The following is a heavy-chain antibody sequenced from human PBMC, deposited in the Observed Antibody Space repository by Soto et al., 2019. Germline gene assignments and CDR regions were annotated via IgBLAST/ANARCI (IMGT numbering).Heavy chain of an antibody. CDR2: ISYDGSNK. D-gene: IGHD3-3*01. CDR1: GFTFSSYA. Sequence: QVQLVESGGGVVQPGRSLRLSCAASGFTFSSYAMHWVRQAPGKGLEWVAVISYDGSNKYYADSVKGRFTISRDNSKNTLYLQMNSLRAEDTAVYYCARPPPGTITIFGVVIPRWAREDDHFDYWGQGTLVTVSS. V-gene: IGHV3-30-3*01. CDR3: ARPPPGTITIFGVVIPRWAREDDHFDY. J-gene: IGHJ4*02.